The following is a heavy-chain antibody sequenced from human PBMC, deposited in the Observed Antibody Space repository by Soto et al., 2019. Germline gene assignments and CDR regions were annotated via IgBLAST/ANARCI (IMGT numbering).Heavy chain of an antibody. CDR3: AIGNHFWSGYTNYYYYYMDV. V-gene: IGHV1-8*01. CDR1: GYTFTSYD. CDR2: MSPNSGNT. Sequence: ASVKVSCKASGYTFTSYDINWVRQATGQGLEWMGWMSPNSGNTGYAQKFQGRVTMTRNTSISTAYMELSSLRSEDTAVYYCAIGNHFWSGYTNYYYYYMDVWGKGTTVTVSS. D-gene: IGHD3-3*02. J-gene: IGHJ6*03.